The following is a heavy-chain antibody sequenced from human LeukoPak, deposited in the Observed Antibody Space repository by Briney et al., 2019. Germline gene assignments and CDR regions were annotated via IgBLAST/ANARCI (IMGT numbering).Heavy chain of an antibody. CDR1: GYRFTSYW. CDR3: ARLLHAYGSGSYLDY. D-gene: IGHD3-10*01. Sequence: GESLKISCKGSGYRFTSYWIGWVRQVPGKGLEWMGIIYPGDSDTRYSPSFQGQVTISADKSISTAYLQWSSLKASDTAMYYCARLLHAYGSGSYLDYWGQGTLVTVSS. CDR2: IYPGDSDT. V-gene: IGHV5-51*01. J-gene: IGHJ4*02.